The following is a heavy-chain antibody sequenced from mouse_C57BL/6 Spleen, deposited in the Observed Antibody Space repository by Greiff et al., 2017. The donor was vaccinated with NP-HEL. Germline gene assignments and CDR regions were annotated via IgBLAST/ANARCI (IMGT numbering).Heavy chain of an antibody. CDR3: VPLGPHDVDY. CDR1: GYTFTSYW. D-gene: IGHD4-1*01. CDR2: FDPSDSYT. V-gene: IGHV1-69*01. J-gene: IGHJ2*01. Sequence: VQLQQPGADLVMPGASVKLSCKASGYTFTSYWMHWVKQRPGQGLEWSGEFDPSDSYTNYNQKFKDKSTLTVDKSSSTAYMQLSSLTSEDSAIYYCVPLGPHDVDYWGQGTTLTVSS.